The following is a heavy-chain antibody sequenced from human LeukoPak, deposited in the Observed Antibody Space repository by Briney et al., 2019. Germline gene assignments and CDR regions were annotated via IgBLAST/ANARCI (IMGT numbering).Heavy chain of an antibody. CDR2: IYYSGST. V-gene: IGHV4-39*07. D-gene: IGHD2-2*01. J-gene: IGHJ5*02. CDR3: ARTTYCSSISCYRFDP. CDR1: GGSISSSSYY. Sequence: PSETLSLTCTVSGGSISSSSYYWGWIRQPPGKGLEWIGSIYYSGSTYYNPSLKSRVTISVDTSKNQFSLKLSSVTAADTAVYYCARTTYCSSISCYRFDPWGQGTLVTVSS.